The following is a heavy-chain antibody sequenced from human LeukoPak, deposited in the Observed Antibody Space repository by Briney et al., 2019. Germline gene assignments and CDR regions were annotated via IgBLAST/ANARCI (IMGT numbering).Heavy chain of an antibody. V-gene: IGHV3-23*01. CDR1: GITLANYG. CDR3: RGVVIRVILVGFHKEAYYFDS. Sequence: GGSLRLSCVVSGITLANYGMSWVRQAPGEGLEWVAGVSGRGGSTNYADSVKGRFTISRDNPRNTLYLQMNSLRAEDTAVYAKRGVVIRVILVGFHKEAYYFDSWGQGALVTVSS. D-gene: IGHD3-22*01. CDR2: VSGRGGST. J-gene: IGHJ4*02.